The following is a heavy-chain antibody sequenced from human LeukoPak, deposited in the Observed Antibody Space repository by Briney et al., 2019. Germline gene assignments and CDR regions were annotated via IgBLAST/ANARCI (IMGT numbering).Heavy chain of an antibody. V-gene: IGHV1-69*04. CDR3: ARTPYLGYCSGGSCYHFDY. CDR2: IIPTLGIA. J-gene: IGHJ4*02. Sequence: GASVKVSCKASGGTFSSYAISWVRQAPGQGLKWMGRIIPTLGIANYAQKFQGRVTITADKSTSTAYMELSSLRSEDTAVYYCARTPYLGYCSGGSCYHFDYWGQGTLVTVSS. D-gene: IGHD2-15*01. CDR1: GGTFSSYA.